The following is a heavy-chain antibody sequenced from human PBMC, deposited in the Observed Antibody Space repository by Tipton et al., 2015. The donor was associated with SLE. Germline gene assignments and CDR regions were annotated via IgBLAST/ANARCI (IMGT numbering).Heavy chain of an antibody. CDR3: ARGITVAGTGGFDY. CDR2: INHSGST. CDR1: GGSISSHL. Sequence: TLSLTCTVSGGSISSHLWSWIRQPPGKGLEWIGEINHSGSTNYNPSLKSRVTISVDTSKNQFSLKLSSVTAADTAVYYCARGITVAGTGGFDYWGQGTLVTVSS. J-gene: IGHJ4*02. V-gene: IGHV4-59*08. D-gene: IGHD6-19*01.